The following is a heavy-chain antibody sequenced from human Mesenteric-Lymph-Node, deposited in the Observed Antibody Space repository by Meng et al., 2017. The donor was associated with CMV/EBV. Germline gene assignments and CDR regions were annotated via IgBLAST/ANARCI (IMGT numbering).Heavy chain of an antibody. J-gene: IGHJ6*02. CDR1: GFTFSSYA. CDR2: ISYDGSNK. D-gene: IGHD2-2*01. CDR3: ARDRRGYCSSTSCYRHYGMDV. Sequence: GESLKISCVASGFTFSSYAMHWVRQAPGKGLEWVAVISYDGSNKYYADSVKGRFTISRDNSKNTLYLQMNSLRAEDTAVYYCARDRRGYCSSTSCYRHYGMDVWGQGTTVTVSS. V-gene: IGHV3-30*04.